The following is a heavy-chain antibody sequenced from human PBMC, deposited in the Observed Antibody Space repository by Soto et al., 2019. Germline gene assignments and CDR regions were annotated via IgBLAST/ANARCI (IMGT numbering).Heavy chain of an antibody. CDR3: ATFWHGAVAKGWFDA. D-gene: IGHD6-19*01. CDR1: GYTLTESS. CDR2: VDPEDGET. Sequence: GASVKVSCKVSGYTLTESSIHWVRQAPGKGLEWMGGVDPEDGETIHAQKFQGRVTMTEDTSTDTAYMELSSLRSEDTALYYCATFWHGAVAKGWFDAWGQGTLVTVSS. J-gene: IGHJ5*02. V-gene: IGHV1-24*01.